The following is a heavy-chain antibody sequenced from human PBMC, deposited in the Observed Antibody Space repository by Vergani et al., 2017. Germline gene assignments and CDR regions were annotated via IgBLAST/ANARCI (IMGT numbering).Heavy chain of an antibody. D-gene: IGHD4-17*01. Sequence: EVQLLESGGGLVQPGGSLRLSCAASGFTFSSYAMSWVRQAPGKGLEWVSAIYSGGSTYYADSVKGRFTISRHNSKNTLYLQMNSLRAEDTAVYYCATRGGDYGDYRIDYWGQGTLVTVSS. CDR2: IYSGGST. CDR1: GFTFSSYA. J-gene: IGHJ4*02. CDR3: ATRGGDYGDYRIDY. V-gene: IGHV3-23*05.